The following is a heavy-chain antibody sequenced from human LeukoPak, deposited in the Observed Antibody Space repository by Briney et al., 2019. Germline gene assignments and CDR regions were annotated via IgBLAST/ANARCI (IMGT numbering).Heavy chain of an antibody. J-gene: IGHJ5*02. D-gene: IGHD4-17*01. Sequence: GASVKVSCKASGYTFTGYYMHWVRQAPGQGLEWMGWINPNSGRTNYAQKFQGRVTMTRDTSISTAYMELSRLRSDDTAVYYCARGASGVYTVTTSWFDPWGQGTLVTVSS. CDR3: ARGASGVYTVTTSWFDP. CDR2: INPNSGRT. CDR1: GYTFTGYY. V-gene: IGHV1-2*02.